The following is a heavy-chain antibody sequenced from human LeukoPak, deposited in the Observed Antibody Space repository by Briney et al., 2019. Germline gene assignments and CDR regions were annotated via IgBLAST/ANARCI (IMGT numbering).Heavy chain of an antibody. CDR3: ARPLTEGWLAYFDY. CDR2: INANNGDT. V-gene: IGHV1-2*02. D-gene: IGHD3-22*01. CDR1: GFTFTGYY. Sequence: ASVKVSCKASGFTFTGYYMHWVRQAPGQGLEWMGWINANNGDTNYAQQFQGRVTMTRDTSISTAYMELSRLRSDDTAVYYCARPLTEGWLAYFDYWGQGTLVTVSS. J-gene: IGHJ4*02.